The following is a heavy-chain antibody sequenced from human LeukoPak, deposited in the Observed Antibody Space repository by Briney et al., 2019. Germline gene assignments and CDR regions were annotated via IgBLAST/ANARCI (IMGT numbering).Heavy chain of an antibody. CDR1: GFTFSSYS. CDR3: ARDPRYCSGGSCYSEGWVDY. CDR2: ISSSSSYI. J-gene: IGHJ4*02. V-gene: IGHV3-21*01. Sequence: GGSLRLSCAASGFTFSSYSMNWARQAPGKGLKWVSSISSSSSYIYYADSVKCRFTISRDNAKNSLYLQMNSLRAEDTAVYYCARDPRYCSGGSCYSEGWVDYWGQGTLVTVSS. D-gene: IGHD2-15*01.